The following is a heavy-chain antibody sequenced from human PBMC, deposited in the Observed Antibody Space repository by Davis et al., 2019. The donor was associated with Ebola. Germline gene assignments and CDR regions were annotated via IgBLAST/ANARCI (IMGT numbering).Heavy chain of an antibody. J-gene: IGHJ4*02. CDR1: GYTFSRFD. Sequence: ASVKVSCKTSGYTFSRFDINWVRQVPGQGLEWMGWMNPNNGNTGIAQKFEGRVSMTRDASTSTAYMELTSLDTADTAVYYCARITVANYDWLLFDYWGQGTWVSVSS. CDR3: ARITVANYDWLLFDY. V-gene: IGHV1-8*01. CDR2: MNPNNGNT. D-gene: IGHD3-9*01.